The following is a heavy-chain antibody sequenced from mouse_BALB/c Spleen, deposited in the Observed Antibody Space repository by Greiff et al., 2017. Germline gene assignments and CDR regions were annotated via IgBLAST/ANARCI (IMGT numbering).Heavy chain of an antibody. CDR1: GYSITSGYY. V-gene: IGHV3-6*02. J-gene: IGHJ4*01. Sequence: VQLQQSGPGLVKPSQSLSLTCSVTGYSITSGYYWNWIRQFPGNKLEWMGYISYDGSNNYNPSLKNRISITRDTSKNQFFLKLNSVTTEDTATYYCAREYFRAMDYWGQGTSVTVSS. CDR2: ISYDGSN. CDR3: AREYFRAMDY.